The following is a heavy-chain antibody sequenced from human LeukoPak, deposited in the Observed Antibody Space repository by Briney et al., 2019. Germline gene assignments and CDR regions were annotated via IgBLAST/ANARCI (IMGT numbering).Heavy chain of an antibody. D-gene: IGHD4-17*01. J-gene: IGHJ6*03. CDR2: IYYSGNT. Sequence: SETLSLTCTVSGGSISSSSYYWGWIRQPPGKGLEWIGSIYYSGNTYYNPSLKSRVTISVDTSKNQFSLKLSSVTAADTAVYYCARHATLKTTVTTKGDYCYYMDVWGKGTTVTVSS. CDR1: GGSISSSSYY. CDR3: ARHATLKTTVTTKGDYCYYMDV. V-gene: IGHV4-39*01.